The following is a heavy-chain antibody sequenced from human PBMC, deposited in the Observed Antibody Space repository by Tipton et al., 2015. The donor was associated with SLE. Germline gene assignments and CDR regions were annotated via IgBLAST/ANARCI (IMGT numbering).Heavy chain of an antibody. CDR2: IDQGEST. Sequence: TLSLTCTVSGGSMNDYYWSWIRQPPGKGLEWIGEIDQGESTNENPSLTSRVTMSVDTSKKQFSLTLRSVTVADTALYFCARRSFMTHYDTHAFDIWGQGTMVIVSS. CDR3: ARRSFMTHYDTHAFDI. J-gene: IGHJ3*02. CDR1: GGSMNDYY. V-gene: IGHV4-34*01. D-gene: IGHD3-10*01.